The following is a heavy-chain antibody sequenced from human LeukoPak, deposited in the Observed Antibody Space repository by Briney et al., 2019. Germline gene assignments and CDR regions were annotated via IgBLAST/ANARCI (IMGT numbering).Heavy chain of an antibody. D-gene: IGHD1-1*01. V-gene: IGHV3-21*01. CDR3: AKGADWTPYYFDY. J-gene: IGHJ4*02. CDR2: ISSSSSYI. Sequence: GGSLRLSCAASGFTFSSYSMNWVRQAPGKGLEWVSSISSSSSYIYYADSVKGRFTISRDNAKNSLYLQMNSLRAEDTAVYYCAKGADWTPYYFDYWAKEPLVTVSS. CDR1: GFTFSSYS.